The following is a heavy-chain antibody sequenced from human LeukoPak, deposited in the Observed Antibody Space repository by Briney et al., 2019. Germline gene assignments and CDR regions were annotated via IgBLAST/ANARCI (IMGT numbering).Heavy chain of an antibody. V-gene: IGHV4-30-2*06. CDR1: GDSISSDGYS. D-gene: IGHD2-15*01. CDR3: ARRGDCSGGSCYGLDY. Sequence: SETLSLTCDVSGDSISSDGYSWSWVRQSPGKGLEWIGYIYHLGITFYTPSLKGRVTISMDSSKNQFSLKLTSVTAADTAVYYCARRGDCSGGSCYGLDYWGQGTLVTVSS. J-gene: IGHJ4*02. CDR2: IYHLGIT.